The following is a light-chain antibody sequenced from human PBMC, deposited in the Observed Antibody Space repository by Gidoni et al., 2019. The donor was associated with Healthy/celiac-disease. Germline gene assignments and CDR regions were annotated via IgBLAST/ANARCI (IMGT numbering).Light chain of an antibody. Sequence: QSVLTQPPSAAAAPGRRVTISCSGSSSNIGAGYDVHWYQQLPVTAPKLLIYGNKNRPSGVPDRFSGSKSATSASLAITGLQAEDEAVYHCQSYDSTLSGSVFGGGTKLTVL. CDR1: SSNIGAGYD. J-gene: IGLJ3*02. CDR3: QSYDSTLSGSV. CDR2: GNK. V-gene: IGLV1-40*01.